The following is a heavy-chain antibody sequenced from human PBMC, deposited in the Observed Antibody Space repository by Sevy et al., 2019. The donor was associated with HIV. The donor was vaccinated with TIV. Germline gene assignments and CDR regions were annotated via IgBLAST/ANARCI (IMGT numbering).Heavy chain of an antibody. D-gene: IGHD3-22*01. V-gene: IGHV3-21*01. CDR3: ASKTYYDSSGYPYYFDY. J-gene: IGHJ4*02. CDR2: ISSSSSYI. Sequence: GESLKISCAASGFTFSSYSMNWVRQAPGKGLEWVSSISSSSSYIDYADSVKGRFTISRDNAKNSLYLQMNSLRAEDTAVYYCASKTYYDSSGYPYYFDYWGQGTLVTVSS. CDR1: GFTFSSYS.